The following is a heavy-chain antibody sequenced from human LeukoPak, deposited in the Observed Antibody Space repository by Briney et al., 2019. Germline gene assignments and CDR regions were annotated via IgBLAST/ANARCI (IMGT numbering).Heavy chain of an antibody. CDR3: AKRAASGTKHFEF. CDR1: GFTFTTYG. J-gene: IGHJ4*02. V-gene: IGHV3-23*01. D-gene: IGHD6-13*01. Sequence: PGGSLRLSCAASGFTFTTYGMSWVRQAPGKGLEWISTISDNTYYADSVKGRFTVSRDNSKNTLYLQMDSLSAEDTAIYYCAKRAASGTKHFEFWGQGTLVTVSS. CDR2: ISDNT.